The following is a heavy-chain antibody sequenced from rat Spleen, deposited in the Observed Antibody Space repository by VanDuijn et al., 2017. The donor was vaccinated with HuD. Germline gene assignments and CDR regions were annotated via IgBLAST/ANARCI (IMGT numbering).Heavy chain of an antibody. CDR1: GITFTNYW. V-gene: IGHV5-31*01. CDR3: KGEDY. Sequence: EVQLVESGGGLVQPGGSLKLSCVASGITFTNYWMTWIRQAPGKGLEWIASITNTGDSTYYLDSVKGRFTISRNNAKSTLYLQMSSLRSEDTATDYCKGEDYWGQGVMVTVSS. CDR2: ITNTGDST. J-gene: IGHJ2*01.